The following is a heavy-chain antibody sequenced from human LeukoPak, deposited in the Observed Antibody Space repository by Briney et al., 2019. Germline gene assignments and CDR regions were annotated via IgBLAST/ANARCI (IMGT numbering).Heavy chain of an antibody. D-gene: IGHD3-10*01. Sequence: ASVKVSCKASGYTFTSYGISWVRQAPGQGLEWMGWISAYNGNTNYAQKLQGRVTMTTDTSTSTAYMGLRSLRSDDTAVYYCARAGSITMVRGVIAAFDIWGQGTMVTVSS. V-gene: IGHV1-18*01. CDR2: ISAYNGNT. CDR3: ARAGSITMVRGVIAAFDI. CDR1: GYTFTSYG. J-gene: IGHJ3*02.